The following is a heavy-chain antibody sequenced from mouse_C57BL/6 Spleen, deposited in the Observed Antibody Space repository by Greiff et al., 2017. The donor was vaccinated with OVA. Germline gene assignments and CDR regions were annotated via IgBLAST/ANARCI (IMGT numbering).Heavy chain of an antibody. CDR1: GYTFTSYG. V-gene: IGHV1-81*01. Sequence: VQVVESGAELARPGASVKLSCKASGYTFTSYGISWVKQRTGQGLEWIGEIYPRSGNTYYNEKFKGKATLTADKSSSTAYMELRSLTSEDSAVYVCARVAQATLSMDYWGQGTSVTVSS. CDR2: IYPRSGNT. D-gene: IGHD3-2*02. J-gene: IGHJ4*01. CDR3: ARVAQATLSMDY.